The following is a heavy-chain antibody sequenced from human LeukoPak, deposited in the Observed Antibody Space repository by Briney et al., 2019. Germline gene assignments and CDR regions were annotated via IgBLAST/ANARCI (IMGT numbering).Heavy chain of an antibody. CDR2: ISYDGSNK. CDR1: GFTFSSYA. V-gene: IGHV3-30-3*02. Sequence: GGSLRLSCAASGFTFSSYAMHWVRQAPGKGLEWVAVISYDGSNKYYADSVKGRFTISRDNSKNTVYLQMTSLRPEDTAVYYCVKGGGIAGRPMDYWGQGTLVTVSS. CDR3: VKGGGIAGRPMDY. J-gene: IGHJ4*02. D-gene: IGHD6-6*01.